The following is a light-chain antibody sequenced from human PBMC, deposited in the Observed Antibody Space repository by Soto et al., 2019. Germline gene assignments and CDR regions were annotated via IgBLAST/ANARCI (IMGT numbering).Light chain of an antibody. J-gene: IGLJ2*01. CDR1: SSDVGGYNY. V-gene: IGLV2-14*01. Sequence: QSALTQPASVSGSPGQSITISCTGTSSDVGGYNYVSWYQQHPGKAPKLMIYDVSNRPSGVSNRFSGSKSGNTASLTISGLQAEDDADYSCSSHTSSTTLLVFGGGTKLTVL. CDR2: DVS. CDR3: SSHTSSTTLLV.